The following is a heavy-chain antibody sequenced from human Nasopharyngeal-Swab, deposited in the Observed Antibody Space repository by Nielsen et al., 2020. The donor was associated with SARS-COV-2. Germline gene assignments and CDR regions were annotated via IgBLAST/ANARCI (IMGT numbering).Heavy chain of an antibody. D-gene: IGHD3-10*01. CDR1: GFTFDDYA. V-gene: IGHV3-9*01. CDR2: ISWNSGSI. Sequence: SLKISCAASGFTFDDYAMHWVRQAPGKGLEWVSGISWNSGSIGYADSVKGRFTISRDNAKNSLYLQMNSLRAEDTALYYCAAYGSGSYYTLWGQGTWSPSPQ. J-gene: IGHJ4*02. CDR3: AAYGSGSYYTL.